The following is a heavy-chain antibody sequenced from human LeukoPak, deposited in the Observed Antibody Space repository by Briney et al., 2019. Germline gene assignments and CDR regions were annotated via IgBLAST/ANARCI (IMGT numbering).Heavy chain of an antibody. D-gene: IGHD4-17*01. CDR3: AKDLPPSGDLRTFDY. V-gene: IGHV3-23*01. CDR2: ISWNSGST. Sequence: GGSLRLSCAASGFTFDDYAMHWVRQAPGKGLEWVSGISWNSGSTYYADSVKGRFTISRDNSMNTLYLQMNSLRAEDTAVYYCAKDLPPSGDLRTFDYWGQGTLVTVSS. J-gene: IGHJ4*02. CDR1: GFTFDDYA.